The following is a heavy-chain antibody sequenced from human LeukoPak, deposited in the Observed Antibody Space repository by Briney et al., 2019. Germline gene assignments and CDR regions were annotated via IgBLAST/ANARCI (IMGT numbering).Heavy chain of an antibody. CDR3: AIREYSSSSGDY. D-gene: IGHD6-6*01. J-gene: IGHJ4*02. V-gene: IGHV1-58*01. CDR1: GFTFTSSA. Sequence: SVKVSCKASGFTFTSSAVQWVRQARGQRLEWIGWIVVGSGNTNYAQKFQGRVTMTRNTSISTAYMELSSLRSEDTAVYYCAIREYSSSSGDYWGQGTLVTVSS. CDR2: IVVGSGNT.